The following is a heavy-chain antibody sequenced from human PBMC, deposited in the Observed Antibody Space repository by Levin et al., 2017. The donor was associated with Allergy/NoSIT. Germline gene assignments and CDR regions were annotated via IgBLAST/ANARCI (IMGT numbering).Heavy chain of an antibody. CDR1: GGSVDKGNW. CDR2: IYHSGTA. V-gene: IGHV4-4*02. Sequence: SQTLSLPCGVSGGSVDKGNWWTWVRQAPGKGLEWIGEIYHSGTANYNPSFGSRVSISVPRSRDHFSLKLLSVTAADTAVYYCTKRPSLRGQWLDGRYFESWGQGISVTVSS. D-gene: IGHD6-19*01. J-gene: IGHJ4*02. CDR3: TKRPSLRGQWLDGRYFES.